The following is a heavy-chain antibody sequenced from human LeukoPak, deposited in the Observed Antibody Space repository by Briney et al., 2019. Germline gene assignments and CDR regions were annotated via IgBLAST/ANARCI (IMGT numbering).Heavy chain of an antibody. CDR1: GDSISSSNYF. V-gene: IGHV4-39*01. CDR2: LSSGGTT. Sequence: SETLSLTRTVSGDSISSSNYFWGWIRQPPGKGLDWIVSLSSGGTTYYNGSLKSRVTVSVDTSKSQFFLKLNSVTAADTAVYYCVRHVSGTYYRFDYWGQGTLVTVSS. D-gene: IGHD1-26*01. CDR3: VRHVSGTYYRFDY. J-gene: IGHJ4*02.